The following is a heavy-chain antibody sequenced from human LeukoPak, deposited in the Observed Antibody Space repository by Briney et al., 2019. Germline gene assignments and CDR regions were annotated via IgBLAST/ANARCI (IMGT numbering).Heavy chain of an antibody. CDR1: GYTFTSYD. J-gene: IGHJ6*02. D-gene: IGHD3-10*01. CDR2: MNPNSGNT. CDR3: ARVDGSGRLSYYGMDV. V-gene: IGHV1-8*01. Sequence: ASVKVSCKASGYTFTSYDINWVRQTTGQGLEWMGWMNPNSGNTGYAQKFQGRVTMITDTSTSTAYMELRSLRSDDTAVYYCARVDGSGRLSYYGMDVWGQGTTVTVSS.